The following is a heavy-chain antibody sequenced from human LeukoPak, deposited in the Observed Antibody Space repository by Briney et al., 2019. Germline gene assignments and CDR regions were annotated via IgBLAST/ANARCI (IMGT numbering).Heavy chain of an antibody. CDR2: IQQHGSET. Sequence: GGSLRLSCAASGFTFSSYGMHWVRQAPGKGLEWVANIQQHGSETYYGDSVKGRFTISRDNAKNSLYLQMNSLRAEDTAVYYCATYSSSNGREFQYWGQGTLVTVSS. CDR1: GFTFSSYG. D-gene: IGHD2-2*01. J-gene: IGHJ1*01. V-gene: IGHV3-7*01. CDR3: ATYSSSNGREFQY.